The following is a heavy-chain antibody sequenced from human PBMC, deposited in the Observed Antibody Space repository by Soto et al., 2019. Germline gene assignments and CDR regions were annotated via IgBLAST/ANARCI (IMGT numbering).Heavy chain of an antibody. V-gene: IGHV3-21*01. CDR2: ISSSSSYI. D-gene: IGHD2-15*01. J-gene: IGHJ4*02. CDR3: ARDQTPGDIVVVVAATVDVDY. CDR1: GFTFSSYS. Sequence: GGSLRLSCAASGFTFSSYSMNWVRQAPGKGLEWVSSISSSSSYIYYVDSVKGRFTISRDNAKNSLYLQMNSLRAEDTALCYCARDQTPGDIVVVVAATVDVDYWGQGTLVTVSS.